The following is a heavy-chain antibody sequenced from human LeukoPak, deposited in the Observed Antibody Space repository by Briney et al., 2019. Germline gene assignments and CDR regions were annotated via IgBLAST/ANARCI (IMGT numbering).Heavy chain of an antibody. CDR1: GYTFTGYY. CDR2: INPNSGGT. CDR3: ARDLNRYYDILTGYAAPDY. V-gene: IGHV1-2*02. Sequence: ASVKVSCKASGYTFTGYYMHWVRQAPGQGLEWMGWINPNSGGTNYAQKLQGRVTMTTDTSTSTAYMELRSLRSDDTAVYYCARDLNRYYDILTGYAAPDYWGQGTLVTVSS. D-gene: IGHD3-9*01. J-gene: IGHJ4*02.